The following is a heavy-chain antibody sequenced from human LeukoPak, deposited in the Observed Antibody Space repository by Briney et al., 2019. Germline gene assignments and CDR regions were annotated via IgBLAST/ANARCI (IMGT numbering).Heavy chain of an antibody. V-gene: IGHV1-18*01. J-gene: IGHJ4*02. CDR1: GYTFSNYD. Sequence: ASVKVSCKPSGYTFSNYDVSLVRQAPGQGLEWMGWISAYNGNTDYAQKFQGRVTMTADTSTSTAYMELRGLRSDDTAVYYGARDRSSSSDWGQGTLVTVSS. CDR2: ISAYNGNT. D-gene: IGHD6-6*01. CDR3: ARDRSSSSD.